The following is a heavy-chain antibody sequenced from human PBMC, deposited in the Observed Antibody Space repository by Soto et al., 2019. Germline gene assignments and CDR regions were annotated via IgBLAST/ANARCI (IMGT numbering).Heavy chain of an antibody. V-gene: IGHV3-66*01. CDR2: IYSGGST. J-gene: IGHJ6*03. Sequence: GGSLRLSCAASGFTVSSNYMSWVRQAPGKGLEWVSVIYSGGSTYYADSVKGRFTISRDNSKNTLYLQMNSLRAEDTAVYYCARWTPPVTTEYYYYMDVWGKGTTVTVSS. D-gene: IGHD4-17*01. CDR3: ARWTPPVTTEYYYYMDV. CDR1: GFTVSSNY.